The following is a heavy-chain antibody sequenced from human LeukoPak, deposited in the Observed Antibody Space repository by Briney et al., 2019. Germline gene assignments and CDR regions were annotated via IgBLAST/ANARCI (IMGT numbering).Heavy chain of an antibody. Sequence: PGGSLRLSCVASGFPFRDYYMSWIRQAPGEGLDWVAYISGSGSDIYYADSVKGRFTISRDNAKNSLHLQMNSLRAEDTAVYYCARGFGCSSTSCSCMDVWGQGTTVTVSS. D-gene: IGHD2-2*01. CDR3: ARGFGCSSTSCSCMDV. J-gene: IGHJ6*02. CDR1: GFPFRDYY. V-gene: IGHV3-11*01. CDR2: ISGSGSDI.